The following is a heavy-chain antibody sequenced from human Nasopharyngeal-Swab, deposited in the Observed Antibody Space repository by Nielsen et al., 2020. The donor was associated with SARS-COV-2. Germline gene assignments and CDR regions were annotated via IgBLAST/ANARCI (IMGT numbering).Heavy chain of an antibody. CDR2: ISYRGST. Sequence: WIRQPPGKGPEWIGYISYRGSTYYNPSLKSRVTISVDTSKNQVSLNLSSVTAADTAVYYCARDYRGAGYYYYGMDVWGQGTTVTVSS. CDR3: ARDYRGAGYYYYGMDV. J-gene: IGHJ6*02. D-gene: IGHD1-26*01. V-gene: IGHV4-31*02.